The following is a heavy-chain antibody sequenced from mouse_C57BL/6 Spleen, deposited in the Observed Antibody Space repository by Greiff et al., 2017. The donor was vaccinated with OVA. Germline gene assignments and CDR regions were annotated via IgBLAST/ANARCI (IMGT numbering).Heavy chain of an antibody. D-gene: IGHD3-2*02. V-gene: IGHV5-4*03. CDR1: GFTFSSYA. Sequence: EVKLVESGGGLVKPGGSLKLSCAASGFTFSSYAMSWVRQTPEKRLEWVATISDGGSYTYYPDNVKGRFTISRDNAKNNLYLQMSHLKSEDTAMYYCARGDSSGTFDYWGQGTTLTVSS. CDR3: ARGDSSGTFDY. CDR2: ISDGGSYT. J-gene: IGHJ2*01.